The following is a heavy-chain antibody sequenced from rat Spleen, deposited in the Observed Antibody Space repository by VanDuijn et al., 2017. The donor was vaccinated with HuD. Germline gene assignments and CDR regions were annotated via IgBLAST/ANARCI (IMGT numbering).Heavy chain of an antibody. V-gene: IGHV5-22*01. J-gene: IGHJ2*01. Sequence: EVQLVESGGGLVQPGRSLKLSCAASGFTFSDYYMAWVRQAPKKGLEWVASISYEGSSTYYGDSVTGRFTISRDNAKSTLYLQMNSLRSEDTATYYCARHPDMGITPWGQGVMVTVSS. CDR3: ARHPDMGITP. D-gene: IGHD1-9*01. CDR1: GFTFSDYY. CDR2: ISYEGSST.